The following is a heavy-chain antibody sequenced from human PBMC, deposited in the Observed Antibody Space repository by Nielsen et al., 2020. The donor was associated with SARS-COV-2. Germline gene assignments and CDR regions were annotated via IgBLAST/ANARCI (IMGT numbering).Heavy chain of an antibody. CDR2: ISWNSGSI. D-gene: IGHD6-13*01. CDR3: ARGGIAAAAPAY. CDR1: GFTFDDYA. Sequence: GGSLRLSCAASGFTFDDYAMHWVRQAPGKGLEWVSGISWNSGSIGYADSVKGRFTISRDNAKNSLYLQMNSLRAEDTAVYYCARGGIAAAAPAYWGQGTLVTVSS. V-gene: IGHV3-9*01. J-gene: IGHJ4*02.